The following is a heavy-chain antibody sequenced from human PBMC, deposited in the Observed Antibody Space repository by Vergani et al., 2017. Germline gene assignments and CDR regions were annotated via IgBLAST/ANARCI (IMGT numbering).Heavy chain of an antibody. CDR1: GYTFTSYD. V-gene: IGHV1-8*03. D-gene: IGHD2-21*02. CDR3: ARDCPGGGGDCSAGWYFDL. Sequence: QVQLVQSGAEVKKPGASVKVSCKASGYTFTSYDINWVRQATGQGLEWMGWMNPNSGNTGYAQKFQGRVTITRNTSISTAYMELSSLRAEDTAVYYCARDCPGGGGDCSAGWYFDLWGRGTLVTVSS. J-gene: IGHJ2*01. CDR2: MNPNSGNT.